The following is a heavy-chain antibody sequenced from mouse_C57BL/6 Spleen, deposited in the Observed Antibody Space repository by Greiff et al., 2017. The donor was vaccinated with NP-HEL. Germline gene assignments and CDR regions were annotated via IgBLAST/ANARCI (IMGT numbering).Heavy chain of an antibody. CDR3: ARGDGSSYSYWYFDV. V-gene: IGHV5-16*01. J-gene: IGHJ1*03. D-gene: IGHD1-1*01. CDR1: GFTFSDYY. Sequence: EVQVVESEGGLVQPGSSMKLSCTASGFTFSDYYMAWVRQVPEKGLEWVANINYDGSSTYYLDSLKSRFIISRDNAKNILYLQMSSLKSEDTATYYCARGDGSSYSYWYFDVWGTGTTVTVSS. CDR2: INYDGSST.